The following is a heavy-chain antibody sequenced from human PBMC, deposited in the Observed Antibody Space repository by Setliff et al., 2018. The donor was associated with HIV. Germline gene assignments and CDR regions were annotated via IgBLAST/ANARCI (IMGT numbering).Heavy chain of an antibody. CDR3: AKESPRAGYSVFDY. J-gene: IGHJ4*02. Sequence: GSLRLSCAASGFTFSSYDMHWVRQAPGKGLEWVAVIWSDGSNKYYADSVKGRFTISRDNSKNTLYLQMNSLRAEDTAVYYCAKESPRAGYSVFDYWGQGTLVTVSS. CDR1: GFTFSSYD. V-gene: IGHV3-33*06. CDR2: IWSDGSNK. D-gene: IGHD5-18*01.